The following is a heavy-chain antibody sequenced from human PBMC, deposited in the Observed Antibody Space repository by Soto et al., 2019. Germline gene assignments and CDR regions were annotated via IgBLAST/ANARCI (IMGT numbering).Heavy chain of an antibody. CDR2: IKSKTDGGTT. J-gene: IGHJ4*02. Sequence: VGSLRLSCAASGFTFSNAWMSWVRQAPGKGLEWVGRIKSKTDGGTTDYAAPVKGRFTISRDDSKNTLYLQMNSLKTEDTAVYYCTTVFNPGLWGVYWGQGTLVTVSS. CDR3: TTVFNPGLWGVY. CDR1: GFTFSNAW. D-gene: IGHD7-27*01. V-gene: IGHV3-15*01.